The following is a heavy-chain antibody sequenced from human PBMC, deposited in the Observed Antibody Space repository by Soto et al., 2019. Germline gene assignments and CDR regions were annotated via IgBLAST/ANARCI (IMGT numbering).Heavy chain of an antibody. J-gene: IGHJ4*02. CDR1: GYTFRATR. CDR3: ASGVVGGVIVN. V-gene: IGHV3-74*01. CDR2: INSDATTS. D-gene: IGHD3-16*02. Sequence: EVQLVESGGGLVEPGGSLRLSCTAPGYTFRATRMNWAAQPPGKGGVWVSRINSDATTSNDADFGQGRFTISRENVQGTLSLQMTGLRVEDTAVYYCASGVVGGVIVNWGQGTLVAVSS.